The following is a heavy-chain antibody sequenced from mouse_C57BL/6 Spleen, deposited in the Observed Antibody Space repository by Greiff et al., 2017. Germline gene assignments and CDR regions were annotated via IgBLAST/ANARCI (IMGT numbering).Heavy chain of an antibody. CDR1: GYTFTSYG. CDR3: ARYPFTTAVARNYFDY. J-gene: IGHJ2*01. D-gene: IGHD1-1*01. V-gene: IGHV1-81*01. CDR2: IYPRSGNT. Sequence: QVQLQQSGAELARPGASVKLSCKASGYTFTSYGISWVKQRTGQGLEWIGEIYPRSGNTYYNEKFKGKATLTADKSSSTAYMELRSLTSEDSAVYFCARYPFTTAVARNYFDYWGQGTTLTVSS.